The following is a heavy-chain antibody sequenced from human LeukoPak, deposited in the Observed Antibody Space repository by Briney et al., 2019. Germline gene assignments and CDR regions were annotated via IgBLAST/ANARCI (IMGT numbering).Heavy chain of an antibody. CDR2: IYYSGST. D-gene: IGHD4-17*01. CDR1: GGPISSYY. Sequence: SETLSLTCTVSGGPISSYYWSWIRQPPGKGLEWIGYIYYSGSTNYNPSLKSRVTISVDTSKNQFSLKLSSVTAADTAVYYCARAYGDYWGQGTLVTVSS. CDR3: ARAYGDY. V-gene: IGHV4-59*01. J-gene: IGHJ4*02.